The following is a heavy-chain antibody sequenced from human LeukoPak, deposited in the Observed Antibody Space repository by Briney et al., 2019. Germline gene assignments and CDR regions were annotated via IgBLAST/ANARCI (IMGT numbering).Heavy chain of an antibody. V-gene: IGHV4-34*01. Sequence: SETLSLTCAAYGGSFSGYYWSWIRQPPGKGLEWIGEINHSGSTNYNPSLKSRVTISVDTSKNQFSLKLSSVTAADTAVYYCARGEGSSTLFSMDVWGKGTTVTVSS. J-gene: IGHJ6*03. D-gene: IGHD2-2*01. CDR1: GGSFSGYY. CDR3: ARGEGSSTLFSMDV. CDR2: INHSGST.